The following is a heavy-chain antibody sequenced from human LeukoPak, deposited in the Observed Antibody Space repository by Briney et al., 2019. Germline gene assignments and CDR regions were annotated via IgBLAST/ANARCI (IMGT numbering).Heavy chain of an antibody. CDR3: ARDPSYGSGSPYYFDY. CDR2: IYSGGST. V-gene: IGHV3-66*01. J-gene: IGHJ4*02. D-gene: IGHD3-10*01. Sequence: GGSLRLSCAASGFTVSSNYMSWVRQAPGKGLEWVSVIYSGGSTYYADSAKGRFTISRDNSKNTLYLQMNSLRAEDTAVYYCARDPSYGSGSPYYFDYWGQGTLVTVSS. CDR1: GFTVSSNY.